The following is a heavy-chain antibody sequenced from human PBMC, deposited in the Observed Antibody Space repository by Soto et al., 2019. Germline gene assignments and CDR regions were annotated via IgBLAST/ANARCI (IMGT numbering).Heavy chain of an antibody. J-gene: IGHJ4*02. Sequence: PWRSLRLSCAASGIRLGQYAMSWVRMAPGTGLEWVSVVGPSGASTFYADSVRGRFTIYRDNSENTLYLQMNSLRAADTALYFCARSYYYDSTGYYRTFDYWGPGTLVTVSS. D-gene: IGHD3-22*01. CDR2: VGPSGAST. CDR3: ARSYYYDSTGYYRTFDY. V-gene: IGHV3-23*01. CDR1: GIRLGQYA.